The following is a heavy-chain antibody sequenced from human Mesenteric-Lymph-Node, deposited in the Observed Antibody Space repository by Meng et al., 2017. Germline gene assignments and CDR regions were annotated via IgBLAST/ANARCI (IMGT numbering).Heavy chain of an antibody. D-gene: IGHD3-16*01. CDR1: GFTFDDYG. Sequence: SLKISCAASGFTFDDYGMSWVRQAPGKGLEWVSAITWNSGNIGYADSVKGRFTISRDNAKNSVYLQMNSLRPEDTALYYCAKGAFWGYHSMDVWGQETTVTVSS. CDR3: AKGAFWGYHSMDV. J-gene: IGHJ6*02. V-gene: IGHV3-9*01. CDR2: ITWNSGNI.